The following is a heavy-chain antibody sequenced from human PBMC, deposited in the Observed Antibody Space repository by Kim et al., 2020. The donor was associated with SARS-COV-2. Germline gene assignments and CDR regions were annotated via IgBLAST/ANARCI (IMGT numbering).Heavy chain of an antibody. CDR1: GYSFTNYW. D-gene: IGHD2-2*01. J-gene: IGHJ6*02. Sequence: GASLKISCKGSGYSFTNYWIYWVRQMPGKGLECMGKIDPSDSITNYSPSFQGHVTISADKSISTAYLQWSSLKASETAMYYCATIRNQYYFGLDVWGQGTTVTVSS. V-gene: IGHV5-10-1*01. CDR3: ATIRNQYYFGLDV. CDR2: IDPSDSIT.